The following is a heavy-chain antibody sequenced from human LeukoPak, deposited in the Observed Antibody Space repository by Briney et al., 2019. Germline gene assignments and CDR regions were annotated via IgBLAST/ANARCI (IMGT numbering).Heavy chain of an antibody. CDR1: GGSISSYY. CDR3: ARDGRKGRWNYELDFDY. Sequence: PSETLSLTCTVSGGSISSYYWSWIRQPPGKGLEWIGYIYYSGSTNYNPSLKSRVTISVDTSKNQFSLKLSSVTAADTAVYYCARDGRKGRWNYELDFDYWGQGTLVTVSS. D-gene: IGHD1-7*01. V-gene: IGHV4-59*12. J-gene: IGHJ4*02. CDR2: IYYSGST.